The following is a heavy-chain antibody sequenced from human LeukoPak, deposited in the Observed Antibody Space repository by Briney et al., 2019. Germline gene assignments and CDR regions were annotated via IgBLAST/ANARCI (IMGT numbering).Heavy chain of an antibody. CDR1: GGTFSSYA. D-gene: IGHD6-19*01. CDR2: IIPIFGTA. J-gene: IGHJ4*02. Sequence: GASVKVSCXASGGTFSSYAIGWVRQAPGQGLEWMGGIIPIFGTANYAQKFQGRVTITADESTSTAYMELSSLRSEDTAVYYCARDRRTYSSGWYDYWGQGTLVTVSS. V-gene: IGHV1-69*13. CDR3: ARDRRTYSSGWYDY.